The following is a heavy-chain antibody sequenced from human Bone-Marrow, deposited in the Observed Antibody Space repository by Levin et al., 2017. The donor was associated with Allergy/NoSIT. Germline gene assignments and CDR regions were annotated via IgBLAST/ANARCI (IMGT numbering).Heavy chain of an antibody. V-gene: IGHV1-2*06. J-gene: IGHJ4*02. CDR2: INPNSGGT. D-gene: IGHD5-12*01. CDR3: ARASGYSGYEGDY. Sequence: ASVKVSCKASGYTFTGYYMHWVRQAPGQGLEWMGRINPNSGGTNYAQKFQGRVTMTRDTSISTAYMELSRLRSDDTAVYYCARASGYSGYEGDYWGQGTLVTVSS. CDR1: GYTFTGYY.